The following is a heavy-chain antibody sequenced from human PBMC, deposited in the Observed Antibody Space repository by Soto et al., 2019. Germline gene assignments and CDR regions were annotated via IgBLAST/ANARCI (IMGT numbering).Heavy chain of an antibody. V-gene: IGHV3-23*01. CDR3: ATSGSITMIVVVEGDYFDY. CDR2: ISGSGGST. J-gene: IGHJ4*02. D-gene: IGHD3-22*01. CDR1: GFTFSSYA. Sequence: GGSLRLSCAASGFTFSSYAMSWVRQAPGKGLEWVSAISGSGGSTYYADSVKGRFTISRDNSKNTLYLQMNSLRAEDTAVYYCATSGSITMIVVVEGDYFDYWGQGTLVTVSS.